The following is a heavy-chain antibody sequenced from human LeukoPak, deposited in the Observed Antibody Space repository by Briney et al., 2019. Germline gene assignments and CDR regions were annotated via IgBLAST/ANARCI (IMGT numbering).Heavy chain of an antibody. V-gene: IGHV4-4*07. J-gene: IGHJ4*02. CDR1: GGSISSYY. Sequence: SETLSLTCTVSGGSISSYYWSWIRQPAGKGLEWIGRIYTSGSTNYNPSLKSRVTMSVDTSKNQFSLKLSSVTAADTAVYYCARENIPLYYYDSSGTPLRPVFDYWGQGTLVTVSS. CDR2: IYTSGST. CDR3: ARENIPLYYYDSSGTPLRPVFDY. D-gene: IGHD3-22*01.